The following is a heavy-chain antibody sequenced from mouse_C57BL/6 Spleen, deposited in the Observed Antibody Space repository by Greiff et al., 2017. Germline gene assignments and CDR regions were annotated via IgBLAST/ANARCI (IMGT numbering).Heavy chain of an antibody. Sequence: EVNLVESGGGLVKPGGSLKLSCAASGFTFSSYAMSWVRQTPEKRLEWVATISDGGSYTYYPDNVKGRFTISRDNAKNNLYLQMSHLKSEDTAMYYCSNTWFAYWGQGTLVTVSA. J-gene: IGHJ3*01. CDR3: SNTWFAY. CDR2: ISDGGSYT. CDR1: GFTFSSYA. V-gene: IGHV5-4*03.